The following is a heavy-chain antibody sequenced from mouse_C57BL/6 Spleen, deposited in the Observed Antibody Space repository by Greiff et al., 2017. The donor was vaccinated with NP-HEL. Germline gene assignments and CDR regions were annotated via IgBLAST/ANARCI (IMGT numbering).Heavy chain of an antibody. V-gene: IGHV1-26*01. CDR2: INPNNGGT. J-gene: IGHJ2*01. CDR1: GYTFTDYY. D-gene: IGHD2-4*01. Sequence: VQLQQSGPELVKPGASVKISCKASGYTFTDYYMNWVKQSHGKSLEWIGDINPNNGGTSYNQKFKGKATLTVDKSSSTAYMELRSLTSEDSAVYYCANDYDDYWGQGTTLTVSS. CDR3: ANDYDDY.